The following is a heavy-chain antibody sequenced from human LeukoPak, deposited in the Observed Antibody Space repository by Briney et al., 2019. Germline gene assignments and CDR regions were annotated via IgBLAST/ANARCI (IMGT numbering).Heavy chain of an antibody. CDR3: ARAGSGYTLDY. CDR2: IYYSGST. D-gene: IGHD3-22*01. J-gene: IGHJ4*02. V-gene: IGHV4-59*01. CDR1: GGSISSYY. Sequence: PSETLSLTCTVSGGSISSYYWSWIRQPPGKGLEWIGYIYYSGSTNYNPSLKSRVTISVDTSKNQFSLKLSSVTAADTAVYYCARAGSGYTLDYWGQGTLVTVSS.